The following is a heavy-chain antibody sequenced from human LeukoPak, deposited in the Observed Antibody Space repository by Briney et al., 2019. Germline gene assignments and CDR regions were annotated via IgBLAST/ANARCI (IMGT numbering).Heavy chain of an antibody. J-gene: IGHJ4*02. Sequence: GGSLRLSCAASGFTVSSNYMSWVRQAPGKGLEWGSVIYSGGSTYYADSVKGRCTISRDNSTNALYLQMTSLRAEDTAVYYCAKDLAVVPAAILGYWGQGTLVTVSS. CDR3: AKDLAVVPAAILGY. D-gene: IGHD2-2*01. CDR2: IYSGGST. CDR1: GFTVSSNY. V-gene: IGHV3-66*01.